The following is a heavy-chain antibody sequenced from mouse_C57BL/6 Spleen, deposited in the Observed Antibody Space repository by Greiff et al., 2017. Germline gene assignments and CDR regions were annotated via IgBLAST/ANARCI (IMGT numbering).Heavy chain of an antibody. J-gene: IGHJ4*01. CDR3: ARRGVTTRGYAMDY. CDR2: ISSGGSYT. Sequence: EVQLQESGGDLVKPGGSLKLSCAASGFTFSSYGMSWVRQTPDKRLEWVATISSGGSYTYYPDSVKGRFTISRDNAKNTLYLQMSSLKSEDTAMYYCARRGVTTRGYAMDYWGQGTSVTVSS. V-gene: IGHV5-6*01. D-gene: IGHD2-5*01. CDR1: GFTFSSYG.